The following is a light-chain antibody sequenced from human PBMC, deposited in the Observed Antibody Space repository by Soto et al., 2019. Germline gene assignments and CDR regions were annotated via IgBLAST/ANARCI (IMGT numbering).Light chain of an antibody. V-gene: IGKV3-20*01. J-gene: IGKJ4*01. CDR2: GAS. Sequence: EIVLTQSPGTLSLSPGERATLSCRASQSVSSSYLAWYQQKPGQAPRVLMYGASSRATDIPDRFSGSGSGTDFTLTISRLEPEDFAVYYCQQYGSSPLTFGGGTKVEIK. CDR3: QQYGSSPLT. CDR1: QSVSSSY.